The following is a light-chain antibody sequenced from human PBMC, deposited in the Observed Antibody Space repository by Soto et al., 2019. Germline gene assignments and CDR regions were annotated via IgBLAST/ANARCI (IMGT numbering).Light chain of an antibody. CDR3: QYLNGAPTIT. CDR2: AGY. J-gene: IGKJ5*01. Sequence: DLRLTQSPSILSASVGDRVPLTCRASQDVSDFLAWYQHPPGKDPNLLIYAGYTLQSGVPSRCSCSGAGTEFSLTITGLQPEDFVTYYCQYLNGAPTITFGQGTRLEI. CDR1: QDVSDF. V-gene: IGKV1-9*01.